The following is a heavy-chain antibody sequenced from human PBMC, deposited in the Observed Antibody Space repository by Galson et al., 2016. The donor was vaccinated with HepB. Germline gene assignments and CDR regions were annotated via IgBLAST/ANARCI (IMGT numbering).Heavy chain of an antibody. CDR3: ACLWVGENSDAFDF. Sequence: SLRLSCAASGFTFSSYVMSWVRQAPGEGLEWVSGISGSGGSTYYADSVKGRFTISRDNSKNTLYLQMNSLTAEDTAVYYCACLWVGENSDAFDFWGQGTMVTVSS. CDR2: ISGSGGST. D-gene: IGHD3-10*01. J-gene: IGHJ3*01. CDR1: GFTFSSYV. V-gene: IGHV3-23*01.